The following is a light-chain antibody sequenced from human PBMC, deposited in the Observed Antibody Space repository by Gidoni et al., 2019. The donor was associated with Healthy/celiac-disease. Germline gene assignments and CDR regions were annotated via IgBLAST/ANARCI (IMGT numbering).Light chain of an antibody. V-gene: IGKV2-28*01. CDR3: MQARQTPLA. Sequence: DIVITQSPLSLPVTPGEPASISCRSSQSLLHSNGYNYLDWYLQKPGQSPQLLIYLGSNRASGVPDRLSGSGSGTDFTLKISRVEAEDVGVYYCMQARQTPLAFGQGTKLEIK. J-gene: IGKJ2*01. CDR2: LGS. CDR1: QSLLHSNGYNY.